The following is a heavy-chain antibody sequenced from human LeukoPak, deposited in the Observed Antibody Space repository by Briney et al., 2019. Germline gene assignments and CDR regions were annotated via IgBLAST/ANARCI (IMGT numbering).Heavy chain of an antibody. CDR3: ARDKGGELLNY. J-gene: IGHJ4*02. CDR1: GFTFSSYG. D-gene: IGHD1-26*01. V-gene: IGHV3-33*01. Sequence: GGSLRLSCAASGFTFSSYGMHWVRQAPGKGLEWVAVIWYDGSNKYYADSVKGRFTISRDNSKNTLYLQMNSLRAEDTAVYYCARDKGGELLNYWGQGTLVTVSS. CDR2: IWYDGSNK.